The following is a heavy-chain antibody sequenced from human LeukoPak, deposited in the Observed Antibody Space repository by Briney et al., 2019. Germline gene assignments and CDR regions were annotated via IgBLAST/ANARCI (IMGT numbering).Heavy chain of an antibody. CDR1: GCTFTSYY. CDR3: ALRPGPYSSTDY. Sequence: GASVKVSCKASGCTFTSYYMHWVRQAPGQGLEWMGIINPSGGSTSYAQKFQGRVTMTRDMSTSTVYMELSSLRSEDTAVYYCALRPGPYSSTDYWGQGTLVTVSS. V-gene: IGHV1-46*01. D-gene: IGHD6-13*01. J-gene: IGHJ4*02. CDR2: INPSGGST.